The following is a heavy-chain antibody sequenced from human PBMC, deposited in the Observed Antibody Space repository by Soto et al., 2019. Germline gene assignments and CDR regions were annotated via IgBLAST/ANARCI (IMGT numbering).Heavy chain of an antibody. J-gene: IGHJ3*02. CDR2: INAGNGNT. CDR1: GYTFTSYA. V-gene: IGHV1-3*01. Sequence: ASVKVSCKASGYTFTSYAMHWVRQAPGQRLEWMGWINAGNGNTKYSQKFQGRVTITRDTSASTAYMELSSLRSEDTAVYYCARHDSSGYYWDDAFDIWGQGTMVTVSS. D-gene: IGHD3-22*01. CDR3: ARHDSSGYYWDDAFDI.